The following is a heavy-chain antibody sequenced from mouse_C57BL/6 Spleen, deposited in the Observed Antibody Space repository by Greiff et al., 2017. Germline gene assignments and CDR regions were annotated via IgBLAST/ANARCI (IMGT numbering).Heavy chain of an antibody. D-gene: IGHD1-1*01. CDR1: GYTFTSYW. CDR2: INPSSGYT. Sequence: VQLVESGAELAKPGASVKLSCKASGYTFTSYWMHWVKQRPGQGLEWIGYINPSSGYTKYNQKFKDKATLTADKSSSTAYMQLSSLTYEDSAVYYCARSGISYEYYFDYWGQGTTLTVSS. V-gene: IGHV1-7*01. CDR3: ARSGISYEYYFDY. J-gene: IGHJ2*01.